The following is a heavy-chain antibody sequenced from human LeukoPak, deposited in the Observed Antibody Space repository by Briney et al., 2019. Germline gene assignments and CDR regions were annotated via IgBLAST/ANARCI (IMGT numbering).Heavy chain of an antibody. J-gene: IGHJ6*02. Sequence: ASVKVSCKASGGTFSSYAISWVRQAPGQGLEWMGGIIPIFGTANYARKFQGRVTITADESTSTAYMELSSLRSEDTAVYYCARGRSITAMPAPHYYYYYGMDVWGQGTTVTVSS. V-gene: IGHV1-69*13. CDR3: ARGRSITAMPAPHYYYYYGMDV. CDR1: GGTFSSYA. CDR2: IIPIFGTA. D-gene: IGHD5-18*01.